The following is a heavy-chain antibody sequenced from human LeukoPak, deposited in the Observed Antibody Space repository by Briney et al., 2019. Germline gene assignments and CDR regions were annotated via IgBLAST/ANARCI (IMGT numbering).Heavy chain of an antibody. D-gene: IGHD2-2*01. CDR3: AREVAPAAMYYFDY. CDR2: IKRDGSER. J-gene: IGHJ4*02. CDR1: GFTFSSYW. V-gene: IGHV3-7*01. Sequence: GGSLRLSCAASGFTFSSYWMTWVRQAPGKGLEWVGNIKRDGSERYYVDSVKGRFTISRDNAKNSLYLQMNSLRAEDTAVYYCAREVAPAAMYYFDYWGQGTLVTVSS.